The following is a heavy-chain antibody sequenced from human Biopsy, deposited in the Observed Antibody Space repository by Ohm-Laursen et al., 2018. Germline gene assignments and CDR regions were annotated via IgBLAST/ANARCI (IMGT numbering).Heavy chain of an antibody. J-gene: IGHJ2*01. V-gene: IGHV4-31*01. CDR1: GGSIGGGEYY. D-gene: IGHD3-22*01. Sequence: PSETLSLTCIVSGGSIGGGEYYWNWIRQHPGKGLEWIGLISYSGTAFYNPSLESLLTISIDTSKNHFSLNLRSVTAADTAVYYCARGVPHYDGSGFPLAGYWYFDLWGRGTLVTVSS. CDR2: ISYSGTA. CDR3: ARGVPHYDGSGFPLAGYWYFDL.